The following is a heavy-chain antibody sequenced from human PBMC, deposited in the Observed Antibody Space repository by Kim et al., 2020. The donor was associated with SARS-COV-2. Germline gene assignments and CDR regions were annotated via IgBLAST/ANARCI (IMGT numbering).Heavy chain of an antibody. V-gene: IGHV3-7*03. CDR2: IKQDGSEK. CDR3: ARVPYCGGDCYSWDWYF. CDR1: GFTFSNYW. J-gene: IGHJ2*01. D-gene: IGHD2-21*01. Sequence: GGSLRLSCAASGFTFSNYWMSWVRQAPGKGLEWVANIKQDGSEKYYLDSVKGRFTLSRDNAKNSLYLQMISLRAEDTAVYYCARVPYCGGDCYSWDWYF.